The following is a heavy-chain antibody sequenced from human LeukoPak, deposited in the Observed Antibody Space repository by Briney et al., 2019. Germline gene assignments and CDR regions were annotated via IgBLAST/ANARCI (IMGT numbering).Heavy chain of an antibody. J-gene: IGHJ4*02. CDR1: GFTFSDYY. CDR2: ISYDGSNK. CDR3: ARASDGTEEY. D-gene: IGHD5-18*01. V-gene: IGHV3-30*03. Sequence: GGSLRLSCAASGFTFSDYYMNWVRQAPGKGLEWVAVISYDGSNKYYADSVKGRFTISRDNSKNTLYLQMNSLRAEDTAVYYCARASDGTEEYWGEGTLGTVSS.